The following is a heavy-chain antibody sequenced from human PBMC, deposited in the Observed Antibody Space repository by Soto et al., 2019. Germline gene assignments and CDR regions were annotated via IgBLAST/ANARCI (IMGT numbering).Heavy chain of an antibody. D-gene: IGHD2-15*01. CDR1: GLTFSSHA. CDR2: ISSDGTTK. Sequence: QVQLVESGGDVVQPGRSLRLSCVASGLTFSSHALHWVRQAPGKGLEWVALISSDGTTKNYTDSVKGRFTISRDNSKHTLHLQMNSLRPKETAVYYCASWAGVGQIIYSFDYWVQVTLVTVSS. CDR3: ASWAGVGQIIYSFDY. J-gene: IGHJ4*02. V-gene: IGHV3-30*04.